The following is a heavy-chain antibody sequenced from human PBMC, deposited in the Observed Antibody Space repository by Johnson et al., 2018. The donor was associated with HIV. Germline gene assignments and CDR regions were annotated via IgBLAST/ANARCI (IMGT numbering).Heavy chain of an antibody. Sequence: VQLVESGGGVVRPGGSLRLSCAASGFTFDDYGMSWVRQAPGKGLEWVSGINWNGGSTGYADSVKGRFTISRDNSKNTLYLQMNSLRAGDTAVYYCARARRYSSSWPDAFDIWGQGTMVTVSS. V-gene: IGHV3-20*04. J-gene: IGHJ3*02. CDR1: GFTFDDYG. CDR2: INWNGGST. CDR3: ARARRYSSSWPDAFDI. D-gene: IGHD6-13*01.